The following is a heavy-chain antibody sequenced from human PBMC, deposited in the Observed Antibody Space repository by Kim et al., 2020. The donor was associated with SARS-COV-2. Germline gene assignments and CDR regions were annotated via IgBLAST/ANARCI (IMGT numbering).Heavy chain of an antibody. V-gene: IGHV3-33*01. Sequence: GGSLRLSCAASGFTFSSYGMHWVRQAPGKGLEWVAVIWYDGSNKYYADSVKGRFTISRDNSKNTLYLQMNSLRAEDTAVYYCARDRRLEVRGPFDYWGQGTLVTVSS. CDR3: ARDRRLEVRGPFDY. D-gene: IGHD3-10*01. CDR1: GFTFSSYG. J-gene: IGHJ4*02. CDR2: IWYDGSNK.